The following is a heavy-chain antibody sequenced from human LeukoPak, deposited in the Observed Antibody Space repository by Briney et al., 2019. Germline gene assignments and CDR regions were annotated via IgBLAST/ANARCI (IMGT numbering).Heavy chain of an antibody. Sequence: PGGSLRLSCAASGFTFSSYAMSWVRQAPGKGLEWVSSISSSSSYIYYADSVKGRFTISRDNAKNSLYLQMNSLRAEDTALYHCARVQTEQPYSRVVPIQGDYYFNYRGQGTLVTVSS. D-gene: IGHD3-3*01. CDR1: GFTFSSYA. J-gene: IGHJ4*02. CDR2: ISSSSSYI. CDR3: ARVQTEQPYSRVVPIQGDYYFNY. V-gene: IGHV3-21*04.